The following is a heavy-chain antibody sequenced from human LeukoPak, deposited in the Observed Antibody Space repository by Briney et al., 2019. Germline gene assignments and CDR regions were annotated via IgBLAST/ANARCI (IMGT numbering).Heavy chain of an antibody. J-gene: IGHJ4*02. CDR1: GFSFSSYA. CDR2: ISSNGGST. D-gene: IGHD2/OR15-2a*01. CDR3: ARDLWGDY. V-gene: IGHV3-64*01. Sequence: GGSLRLSCAASGFSFSSYAMHWVRQAPGKGLEYVSAISSNGGSTYYANSVKGRFTISRDNSKNTLYLQMGSLRAEDMAVYYCARDLWGDYWGQGTLVTVSS.